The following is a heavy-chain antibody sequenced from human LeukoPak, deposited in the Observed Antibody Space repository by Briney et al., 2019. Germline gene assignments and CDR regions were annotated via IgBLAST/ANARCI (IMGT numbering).Heavy chain of an antibody. D-gene: IGHD2-15*01. CDR3: ATVRDIVVGGGPYYFDY. CDR1: GYTLIGYY. Sequence: SVKVSCKASGYTLIGYYLHGVGPAPRQGVAGMGWINPHNGDTNYAQKFQGRVTMTTDTFITTAYMELRRLKSADTAVYYCATVRDIVVGGGPYYFDYWGQGTLVTVSS. CDR2: INPHNGDT. J-gene: IGHJ4*02. V-gene: IGHV1-2*02.